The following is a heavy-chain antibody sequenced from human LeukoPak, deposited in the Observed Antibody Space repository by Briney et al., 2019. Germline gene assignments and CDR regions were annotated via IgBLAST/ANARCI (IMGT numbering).Heavy chain of an antibody. Sequence: GGSLRLSCAASGFTFTTYAMSWVRQAPGKGLEWVSAISGSGDSTYYADSVKGRFTISRDNSKNTLYLQMNSLRAEDTAVYYCARLTEDYYDSSGYYFDYWGQGTLVTVSS. CDR2: ISGSGDST. V-gene: IGHV3-23*01. CDR3: ARLTEDYYDSSGYYFDY. J-gene: IGHJ4*02. D-gene: IGHD3-22*01. CDR1: GFTFTTYA.